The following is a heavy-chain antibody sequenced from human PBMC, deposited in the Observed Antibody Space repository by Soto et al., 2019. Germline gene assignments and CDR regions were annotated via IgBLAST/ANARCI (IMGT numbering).Heavy chain of an antibody. D-gene: IGHD3-22*01. CDR2: ISYSAKT. CDR1: GYSITSGFY. CDR3: TRGAGAPWVRFDS. Sequence: SSETLSLTSGVSGYSITSGFYWGWVRQSPGKGLEWIGSISYSAKTFYNPSLASRLSIAVDTSMNQFSLRLTSVTAADTALYYCTRGAGAPWVRFDSWGQGTLVTVSS. J-gene: IGHJ4*02. V-gene: IGHV4-38-2*01.